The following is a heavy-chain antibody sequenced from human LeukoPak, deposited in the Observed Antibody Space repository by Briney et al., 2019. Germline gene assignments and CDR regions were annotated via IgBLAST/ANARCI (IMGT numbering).Heavy chain of an antibody. CDR3: ARDQKEQLVPLYYYYMDV. J-gene: IGHJ6*03. Sequence: SETLSLTCTVSGGSISSGDYYWSRIRQPPGKGLEWIGYIYYSGSTYYNPSLKSRVTISVDTSKNQFSLKLSSVTAADTAVYYCARDQKEQLVPLYYYYMDVWGKGTTVTVSS. CDR2: IYYSGST. D-gene: IGHD6-13*01. V-gene: IGHV4-30-4*08. CDR1: GGSISSGDYY.